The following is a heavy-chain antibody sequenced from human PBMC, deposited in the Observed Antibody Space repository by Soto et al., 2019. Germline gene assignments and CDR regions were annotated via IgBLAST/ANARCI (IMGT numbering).Heavy chain of an antibody. Sequence: ASVKVSCKASGYTFTGYYMHWVRQAPGQGLEWMGWINPNSGGTNYAQKFQGRGTMTRDTAISTAYMELSRLRSDDTAVYYCARVEIAARPTDYWGQGTLVTVSS. V-gene: IGHV1-2*02. D-gene: IGHD6-6*01. J-gene: IGHJ4*02. CDR2: INPNSGGT. CDR3: ARVEIAARPTDY. CDR1: GYTFTGYY.